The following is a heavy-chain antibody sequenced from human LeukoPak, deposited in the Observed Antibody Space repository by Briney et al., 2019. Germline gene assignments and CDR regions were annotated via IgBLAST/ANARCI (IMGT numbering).Heavy chain of an antibody. D-gene: IGHD6-19*01. V-gene: IGHV3-30*18. CDR1: GFTFSSYG. CDR2: ITYDGSNK. J-gene: IGHJ3*02. CDR3: AKDKRYSRGWPQDAFDI. Sequence: GGSLRLSCAASGFTFSSYGMHWVRQAPGKGLEWVAVITYDGSNKYYADSVKGRFTISRDNSKNTLYLQMNSLRAEDTAVYYCAKDKRYSRGWPQDAFDIWGQGTMVTVSS.